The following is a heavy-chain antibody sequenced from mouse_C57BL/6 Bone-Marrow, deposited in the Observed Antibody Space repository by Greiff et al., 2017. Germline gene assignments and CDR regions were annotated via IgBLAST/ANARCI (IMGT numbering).Heavy chain of an antibody. Sequence: VKVEESGGGLVKPGGSLKLSCAASGFTFSDYGMHWVRQAPEKGLEWVAYISSGSSTIYYADTVKGRFTISRDNAKNTLFLQMTSLRSEDTAMYYCARRTTVVEAFAYWGQGTLVTVSA. J-gene: IGHJ3*01. CDR2: ISSGSSTI. D-gene: IGHD1-1*01. CDR1: GFTFSDYG. V-gene: IGHV5-17*01. CDR3: ARRTTVVEAFAY.